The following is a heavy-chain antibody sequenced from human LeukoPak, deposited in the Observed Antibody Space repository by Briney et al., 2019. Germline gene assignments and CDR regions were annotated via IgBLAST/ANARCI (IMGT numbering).Heavy chain of an antibody. CDR3: ARAETGTTNFDY. D-gene: IGHD1-1*01. CDR1: GGSISSYY. CDR2: TYYSGST. J-gene: IGHJ4*02. Sequence: PSETLSLTCTVSGGSISSYYWSWIRQPPGKGLEWIGYTYYSGSTNYNPSLKSRVTISVDTSKNQFSLKLSSVTAADTAVYYCARAETGTTNFDYWGQGTLVTVSS. V-gene: IGHV4-59*01.